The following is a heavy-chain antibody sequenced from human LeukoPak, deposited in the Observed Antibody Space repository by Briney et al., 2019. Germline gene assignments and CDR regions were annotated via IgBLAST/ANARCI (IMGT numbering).Heavy chain of an antibody. V-gene: IGHV3-21*01. CDR1: AFTFSSYI. Sequence: GGSLRLSCAASAFTFSSYIMNWVRQAPGKGLEWVSSISSSSSYIYYADSVKGRFTISRDNAKNSLYLQMNSLRAEDTAVYYCARDRTYYYDSSGPAPFDPWGQGTLVTVSS. CDR3: ARDRTYYYDSSGPAPFDP. J-gene: IGHJ5*02. CDR2: ISSSSSYI. D-gene: IGHD3-22*01.